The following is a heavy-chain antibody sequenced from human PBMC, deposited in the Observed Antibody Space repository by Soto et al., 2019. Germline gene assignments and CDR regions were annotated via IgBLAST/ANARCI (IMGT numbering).Heavy chain of an antibody. D-gene: IGHD3-9*01. CDR3: ARVGLSHYDILTGYYEGPHAFDI. CDR1: AYTFTSYY. CDR2: INPSGGST. J-gene: IGHJ3*02. V-gene: IGHV1-46*01. Sequence: ASVKVSCKASAYTFTSYYMHCVRQAPGQGLEWMGIINPSGGSTSYAQKFQGRVTMTRDTSTSTVYMELSSLRSEDTAVYYCARVGLSHYDILTGYYEGPHAFDIRGQGTMVTVPS.